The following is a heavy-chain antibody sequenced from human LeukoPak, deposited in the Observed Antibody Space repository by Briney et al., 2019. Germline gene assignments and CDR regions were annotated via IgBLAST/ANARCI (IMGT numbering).Heavy chain of an antibody. J-gene: IGHJ4*02. CDR3: AQDHCSGGSCSFDY. D-gene: IGHD2-15*01. V-gene: IGHV3-30*02. Sequence: GGSLRLSCAASGFTFSSYGMHWVRQAPGKGLEWVAVIRYDGSNKCYADSVKGRFTISRDNSKNTLYLQMNSLRAEDTAVYYCAQDHCSGGSCSFDYWGQGTLVTVSS. CDR1: GFTFSSYG. CDR2: IRYDGSNK.